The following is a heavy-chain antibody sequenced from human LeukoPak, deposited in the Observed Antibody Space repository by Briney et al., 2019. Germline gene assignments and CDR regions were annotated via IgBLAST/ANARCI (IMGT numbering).Heavy chain of an antibody. CDR1: GGSFSGYY. V-gene: IGHV4-34*01. Sequence: PSXTXXLTCAXXGGSFSGYYXRWIGQPPGKGLXWIGEINHSGRTNYNPSLKRGVTISEDTYKKQFSQKRRYVAAADTAVYYCATGSQFSIYPNWFYPWGQGTLVTVSS. D-gene: IGHD2/OR15-2a*01. CDR3: ATGSQFSIYPNWFYP. J-gene: IGHJ5*02. CDR2: INHSGRT.